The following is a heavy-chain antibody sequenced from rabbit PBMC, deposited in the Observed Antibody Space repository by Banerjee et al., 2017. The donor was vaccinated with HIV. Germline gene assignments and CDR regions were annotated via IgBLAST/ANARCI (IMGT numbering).Heavy chain of an antibody. CDR1: GFSFSSSYY. V-gene: IGHV1S40*01. J-gene: IGHJ4*01. CDR2: IYAGSSGST. Sequence: QSLEESGGDLVKPGASLTLTCTASGFSFSSSYYMCWVRQAPGKGLEWIACIYAGSSGSTYYASWAKGRFTISKTSSTTVTLQMTSLTAADTATYFCARDPFGRTYSYGADGYAYPTGDLWGPGTLVTVS. CDR3: ARDPFGRTYSYGADGYAYPTGDL. D-gene: IGHD6-1*01.